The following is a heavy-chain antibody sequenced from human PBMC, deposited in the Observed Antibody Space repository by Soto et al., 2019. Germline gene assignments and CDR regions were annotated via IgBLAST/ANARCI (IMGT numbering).Heavy chain of an antibody. Sequence: GASVKVSCKASGYTFTSYYMHWVRQAPGQGLEWMGIINPSGGSTSYAQKFQGRVTMTRDTSTSTVYMEPSSLRFEDTAVYYCARDGSSWYFDYWGQGTLVTVSS. V-gene: IGHV1-46*01. CDR3: ARDGSSWYFDY. CDR2: INPSGGST. J-gene: IGHJ4*02. CDR1: GYTFTSYY. D-gene: IGHD6-13*01.